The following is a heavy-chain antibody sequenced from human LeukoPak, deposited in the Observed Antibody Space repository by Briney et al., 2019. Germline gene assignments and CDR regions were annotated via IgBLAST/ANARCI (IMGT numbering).Heavy chain of an antibody. V-gene: IGHV3-30*18. D-gene: IGHD5-18*01. CDR2: ISYDGSNK. CDR1: GFTFSSYG. Sequence: GGSLRLSCAASGFTFSSYGMHWVRQAPGKGLEWVAVISYDGSNKYYADSVKGRFTISRDNSKNTLYLQMNSLRAEDTAVYYCAKDPDTAMVTYWYFDLWGRGTLVTVSS. J-gene: IGHJ2*01. CDR3: AKDPDTAMVTYWYFDL.